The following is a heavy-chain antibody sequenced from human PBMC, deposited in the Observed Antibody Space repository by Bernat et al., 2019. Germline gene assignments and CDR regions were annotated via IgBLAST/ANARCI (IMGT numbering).Heavy chain of an antibody. D-gene: IGHD5-12*01. CDR2: ISSSSSYI. CDR3: ARDGYSGYDFGYPYYFDY. J-gene: IGHJ4*02. V-gene: IGHV3-21*01. CDR1: GFTFSSYS. Sequence: EVQLVESGGGLVKPGGSLRLSCAASGFTFSSYSMNWVRQAPGKGLEWVSSISSSSSYIYYADSVKGRFTISRDNAKNSLYLKMNSLRAEDTAVYYCARDGYSGYDFGYPYYFDYWGQGTLVTVSS.